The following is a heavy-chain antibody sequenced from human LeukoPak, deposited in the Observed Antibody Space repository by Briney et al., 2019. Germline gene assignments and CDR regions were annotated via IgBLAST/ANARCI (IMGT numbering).Heavy chain of an antibody. D-gene: IGHD3-10*01. J-gene: IGHJ4*02. CDR2: ISYDGSNK. CDR3: ARDIVKGVPDYLDS. Sequence: PGGSLRLSCAASGFTFSSYAMHWVRQAPGKGLEGVAVISYDGSNKYYADSVKGRFTISRDNSKNTLYLQMNSLRAEDTAVYYCARDIVKGVPDYLDSWGQGTLVTVSS. V-gene: IGHV3-30-3*01. CDR1: GFTFSSYA.